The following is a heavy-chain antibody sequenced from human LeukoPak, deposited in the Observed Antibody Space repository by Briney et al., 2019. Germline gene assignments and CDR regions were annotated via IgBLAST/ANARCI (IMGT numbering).Heavy chain of an antibody. D-gene: IGHD3-22*01. CDR2: ISGSGGST. CDR3: ARDSRGYYDSSGYLDY. J-gene: IGHJ4*02. CDR1: GFTFSSYA. Sequence: GGSLRLSCAASGFTFSSYAMSWVRQAPGKGLEWVSAISGSGGSTYYADSVKGRFTISRDNSKNTLYLQMNSLRAEDTAVYYCARDSRGYYDSSGYLDYWGQGTLVTVSS. V-gene: IGHV3-23*01.